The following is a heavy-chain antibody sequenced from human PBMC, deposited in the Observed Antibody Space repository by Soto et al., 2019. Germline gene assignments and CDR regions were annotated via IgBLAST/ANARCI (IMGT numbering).Heavy chain of an antibody. CDR1: GGSIGSSAFY. CDR2: IYHSGTT. J-gene: IGHJ4*02. V-gene: IGHV4-39*01. CDR3: TTGLTIFGVVISSGDY. D-gene: IGHD3-3*01. Sequence: QLQLQESGPGLVRPSETLSLTCTVSGGSIGSSAFYWGWIRQPPGEGLEWIGSIYHSGTTYYNPSLKSRVSISVDTSKNQFSLKFSSVTAADTAVYYCTTGLTIFGVVISSGDYWGQGILVTVSS.